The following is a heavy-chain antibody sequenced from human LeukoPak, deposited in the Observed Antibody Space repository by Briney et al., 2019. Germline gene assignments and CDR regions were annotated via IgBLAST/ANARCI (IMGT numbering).Heavy chain of an antibody. CDR2: INPFSGAT. CDR3: ATSTVTHTRDP. V-gene: IGHV1-2*02. Sequence: ASVRVSCKASGYTCTDIYLNCVRQAPGQGREWMAWINPFSGATSYAEKFQGRVTMTWDTSISTAYMELLGLRSDDTAVYYCATSTVTHTRDPWGQGTVVTVSS. CDR1: GYTCTDIY. J-gene: IGHJ5*02. D-gene: IGHD1-1*01.